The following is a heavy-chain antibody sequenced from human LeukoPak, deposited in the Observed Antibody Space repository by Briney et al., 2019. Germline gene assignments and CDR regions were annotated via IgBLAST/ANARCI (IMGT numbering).Heavy chain of an antibody. CDR1: GGSFSGYY. CDR2: INHSGGT. Sequence: HPSETLSLTCAVYGGSFSGYYWSRIRQPPGKGLEWIGEINHSGGTNYNPSLKSRVTISVDTSKNQFSLKLSSVTAADTAVYYCARVDTAGIVATINFDYWGQGTLVTVSS. V-gene: IGHV4-34*01. D-gene: IGHD5-12*01. J-gene: IGHJ4*02. CDR3: ARVDTAGIVATINFDY.